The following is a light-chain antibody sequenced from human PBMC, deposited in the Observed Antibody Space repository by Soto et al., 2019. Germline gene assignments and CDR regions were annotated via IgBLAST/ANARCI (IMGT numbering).Light chain of an antibody. J-gene: IGLJ2*01. V-gene: IGLV2-11*01. CDR1: SSNVGGYNY. Sequence: QSALTQPRSVSGSPGQSVTISCSGTSSNVGGYNYVSWYQQHPGKVPELIIYDVSKRPSGVPDRFSGSKSGNTASLTISGLQLEDEADYYCCSYAGTYSWIFGGGTQLTVL. CDR2: DVS. CDR3: CSYAGTYSWI.